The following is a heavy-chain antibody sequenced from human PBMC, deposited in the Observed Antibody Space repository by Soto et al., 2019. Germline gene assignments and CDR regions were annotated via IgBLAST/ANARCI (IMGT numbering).Heavy chain of an antibody. CDR3: AKEYYDFWSGYLGGWFDP. V-gene: IGHV3-23*01. CDR1: GFTFSSYA. CDR2: ISGSGGST. J-gene: IGHJ5*02. D-gene: IGHD3-3*01. Sequence: SGGSLRLSCAASGFTFSSYAMSWVRQAPGKGLEWVSAISGSGGSTYYADSVKGRFTISRDNSKNTLYLQMNSLRAEDTAVYYCAKEYYDFWSGYLGGWFDPWGQGTLVTVSS.